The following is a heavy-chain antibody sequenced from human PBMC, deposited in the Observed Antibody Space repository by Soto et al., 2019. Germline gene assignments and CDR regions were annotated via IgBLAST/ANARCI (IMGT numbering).Heavy chain of an antibody. CDR1: GGSISSGGYY. CDR3: ARSTTIFGVVIPPFDY. D-gene: IGHD3-3*01. V-gene: IGHV4-31*03. CDR2: IYYSGST. J-gene: IGHJ4*02. Sequence: SETLSLTCTVSGGSISSGGYYWSWIRQHPGKGLEWIGYIYYSGSTYYNPSLKSRVTISVDTAKNQFSLKPSSVTAAYTAVYYCARSTTIFGVVIPPFDYWGQGTLVTVSS.